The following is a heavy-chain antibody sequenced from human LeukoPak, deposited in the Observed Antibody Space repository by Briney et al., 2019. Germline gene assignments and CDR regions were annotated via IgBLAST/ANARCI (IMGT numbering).Heavy chain of an antibody. V-gene: IGHV4-30-2*01. CDR3: ARYSSTWPYWYFDL. J-gene: IGHJ2*01. CDR2: ISHSGST. Sequence: PSETLSLTCAVSGVSISSGGYSWSWIRQPPGKGLEWIGYISHSGSTYYNPSHKSRVTISVDRSKNQFSLKLTSVTAADTAVYYCARYSSTWPYWYFDLWGRGTLVTVSS. CDR1: GVSISSGGYS. D-gene: IGHD6-13*01.